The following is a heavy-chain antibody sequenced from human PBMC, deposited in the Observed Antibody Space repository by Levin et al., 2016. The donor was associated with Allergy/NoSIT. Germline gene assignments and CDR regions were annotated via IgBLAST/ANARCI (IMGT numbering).Heavy chain of an antibody. Sequence: WVRQAPGQGLEWMGWISAYNGNTNYAQKLQGRVTMTTDTSTSTAYMELRSLRSDDTAVYYCARDGSYRELLRNNYYYYGMDVWGQGTTVTVSS. CDR2: ISAYNGNT. J-gene: IGHJ6*02. CDR3: ARDGSYRELLRNNYYYYGMDV. D-gene: IGHD1-26*01. V-gene: IGHV1-18*01.